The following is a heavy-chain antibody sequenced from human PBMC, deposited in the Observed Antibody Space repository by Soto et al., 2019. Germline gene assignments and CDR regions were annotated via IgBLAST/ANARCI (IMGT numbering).Heavy chain of an antibody. CDR3: AKAGQWLVRYYFDY. D-gene: IGHD6-19*01. V-gene: IGHV3-53*01. CDR1: GFTVSSKY. Sequence: GGSLRLSCAASGFTVSSKYMSWVRQAPGKGLEWVSVIYSGGSTYYADSVKGRFTISRDNSKNTLYLQMNSLRAEDTAVYYCAKAGQWLVRYYFDYWGQGTLVTVSS. CDR2: IYSGGST. J-gene: IGHJ4*02.